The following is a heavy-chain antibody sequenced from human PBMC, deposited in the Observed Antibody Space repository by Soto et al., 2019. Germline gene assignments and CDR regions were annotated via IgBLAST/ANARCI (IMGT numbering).Heavy chain of an antibody. J-gene: IGHJ4*02. Sequence: SETLSLTCTVSGGSISSYYWSWIRQPPGKELEWIGYIYYSGSTNYNPSLKSRVTISVDTSKNQFSLKLNSMTAADTAVYYCARHNYGSGSTYFDYWGQGTLVTVSS. D-gene: IGHD3-10*01. CDR1: GGSISSYY. V-gene: IGHV4-59*08. CDR2: IYYSGST. CDR3: ARHNYGSGSTYFDY.